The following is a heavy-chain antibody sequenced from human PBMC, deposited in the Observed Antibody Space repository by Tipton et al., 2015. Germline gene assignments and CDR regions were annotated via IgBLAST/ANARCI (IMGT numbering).Heavy chain of an antibody. Sequence: QLVQSGAEVKKPGSSVKVSCKVSGGTFNIYTFSWVRQAPGQGLEWMGGIIPMYGTPNYAQNFQGRLTVTADTSTTTVHMELTSLRSDDTAVYYCARRTRMEFGELDWGQGTLVTVSS. CDR3: ARRTRMEFGELD. D-gene: IGHD3-16*01. J-gene: IGHJ4*02. V-gene: IGHV1-69*06. CDR1: GGTFNIYT. CDR2: IIPMYGTP.